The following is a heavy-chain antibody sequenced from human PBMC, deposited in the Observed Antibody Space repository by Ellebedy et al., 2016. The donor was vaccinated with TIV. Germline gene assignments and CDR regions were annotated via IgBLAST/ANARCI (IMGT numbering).Heavy chain of an antibody. CDR1: GFTFSNYW. V-gene: IGHV3-7*03. D-gene: IGHD4-23*01. J-gene: IGHJ4*02. CDR3: ARDDAGNGGKLDY. CDR2: INQHESDK. Sequence: PGGSLSLSCAASGFTFSNYWMSWVRQAPGKGLEWVANINQHESDKNYVDSVKGRFTISRDNAKSSLYLQMNRLRAEDKAVYYCARDDAGNGGKLDYWGQGALVTVSS.